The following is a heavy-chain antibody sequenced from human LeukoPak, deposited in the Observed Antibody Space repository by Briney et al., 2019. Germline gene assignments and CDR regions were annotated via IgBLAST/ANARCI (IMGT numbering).Heavy chain of an antibody. Sequence: PGGSLRLSCAASGFTFSSYSMNWVRQAPGKGLEWVSSISSSSSYIYYADSVKGRFTTSRDNAKNSLYLQMNSLRAEDTAVYYCARDLKRGYSYGRKTPNDYWGQGTLVTVSS. CDR3: ARDLKRGYSYGRKTPNDY. D-gene: IGHD5-18*01. V-gene: IGHV3-21*01. CDR2: ISSSSSYI. J-gene: IGHJ4*02. CDR1: GFTFSSYS.